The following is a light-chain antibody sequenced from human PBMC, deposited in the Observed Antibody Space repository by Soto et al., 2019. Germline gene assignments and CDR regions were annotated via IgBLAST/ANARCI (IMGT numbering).Light chain of an antibody. CDR3: RSYTTSNTRQIV. CDR2: DVS. J-gene: IGLJ1*01. V-gene: IGLV2-14*01. Sequence: QSALKQPAAVSGSTGQSITISCTGTSSDVGGYNYVSWYQQHPGKAPKFMIYDVSNRPSGVSNRFSGSKSGNTASLTISGLQAEDEADYYCRSYTTSNTRQIVFGTGTKVTVL. CDR1: SSDVGGYNY.